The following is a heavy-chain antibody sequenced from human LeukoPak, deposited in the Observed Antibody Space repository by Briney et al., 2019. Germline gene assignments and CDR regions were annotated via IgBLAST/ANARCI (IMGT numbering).Heavy chain of an antibody. CDR2: IYTSGST. D-gene: IGHD6-6*01. J-gene: IGHJ4*02. Sequence: SETLSPTCTVSGGSISSYYWSWIRQPAGKGLEWIGRIYTSGSTNYNPSLKSRVTISVDRSKNQFSLKLSSVTAADTAVYYCARVKGLHWGSSSSGRDYFDYWGQGTLVTVSS. CDR3: ARVKGLHWGSSSSGRDYFDY. CDR1: GGSISSYY. V-gene: IGHV4-4*07.